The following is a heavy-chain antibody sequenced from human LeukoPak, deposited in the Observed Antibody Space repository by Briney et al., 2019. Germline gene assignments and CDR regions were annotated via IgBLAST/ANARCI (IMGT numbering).Heavy chain of an antibody. Sequence: GGSLRLSCAGSGFIFNNYAMHWIRQPPGKGLEWVSGISWNSGSIDCADSVKGRFTISRDNAKNSLYLQMNSLRVEDTAFYYCAKDNRRHYTSGPNPDSLHWGQGALVTVSS. D-gene: IGHD6-19*01. J-gene: IGHJ4*02. CDR2: ISWNSGSI. CDR3: AKDNRRHYTSGPNPDSLH. CDR1: GFIFNNYA. V-gene: IGHV3-9*01.